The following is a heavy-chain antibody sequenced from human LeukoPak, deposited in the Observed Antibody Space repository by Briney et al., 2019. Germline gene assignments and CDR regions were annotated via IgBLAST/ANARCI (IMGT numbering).Heavy chain of an antibody. Sequence: PSDPLSLPCAVSGGSISSSNWWSWVRQPPGKGLEWIGEIYHSGSTNYNPSLKSRVTISVDKSKTQFSLKLTSVTAADTAVYCCARHLRSVYDPRAFDYWGQGTLVTVSS. CDR1: GGSISSSNW. CDR3: ARHLRSVYDPRAFDY. D-gene: IGHD5/OR15-5a*01. V-gene: IGHV4-4*01. CDR2: IYHSGST. J-gene: IGHJ4*02.